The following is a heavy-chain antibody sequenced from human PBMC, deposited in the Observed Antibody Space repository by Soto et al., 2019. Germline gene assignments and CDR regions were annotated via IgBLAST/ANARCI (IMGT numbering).Heavy chain of an antibody. J-gene: IGHJ4*02. CDR1: GFTFSTYG. CDR3: AKEYGSTWIDH. V-gene: IGHV3-30*18. CDR2: MSYDGTKQ. D-gene: IGHD6-13*01. Sequence: AGSLRLSCAASGFTFSTYGMHWVRQAPGKGLEWVAAMSYDGTKQYYVDSVKGRFTISRDNSRNTLFLQVNSLRDEDTAVYYCAKEYGSTWIDHWGQGTLVTVSS.